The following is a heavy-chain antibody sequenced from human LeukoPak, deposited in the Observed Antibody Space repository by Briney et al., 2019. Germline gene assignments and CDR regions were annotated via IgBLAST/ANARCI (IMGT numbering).Heavy chain of an antibody. CDR2: IYTSGST. Sequence: SETLSLTCTVSGGSISSYYWSWIRQPAGKGLEWIGRIYTSGSTNYNPSLKSRVTMSVDTSKNQFSLKLRSVTAADTAVYYCARGYNWGSPTRNFYYLDVWGKGTTVTVPS. J-gene: IGHJ6*03. V-gene: IGHV4-4*07. CDR1: GGSISSYY. D-gene: IGHD7-27*01. CDR3: ARGYNWGSPTRNFYYLDV.